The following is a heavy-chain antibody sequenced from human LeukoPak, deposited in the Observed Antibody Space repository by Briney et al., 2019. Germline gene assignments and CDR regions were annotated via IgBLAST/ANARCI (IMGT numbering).Heavy chain of an antibody. D-gene: IGHD2-15*01. Sequence: ASVKVSCKASGYTFTSYDINWVRQATGQGLEWMGWMNPNSGDTGYAQNFQGRVTMTRDTSINTAYMELSSLRSEDTAVYYCARVLPAGCSGGSCYSNWFDPWGQGTLVTVSS. CDR3: ARVLPAGCSGGSCYSNWFDP. CDR1: GYTFTSYD. CDR2: MNPNSGDT. V-gene: IGHV1-8*01. J-gene: IGHJ5*02.